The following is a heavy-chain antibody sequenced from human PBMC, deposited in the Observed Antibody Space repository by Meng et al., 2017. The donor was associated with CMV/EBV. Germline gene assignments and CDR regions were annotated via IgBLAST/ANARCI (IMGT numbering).Heavy chain of an antibody. CDR2: ISGSGGST. V-gene: IGHV3-23*01. CDR1: GFTFSSYA. J-gene: IGHJ6*02. CDR3: ATETIFGVVSYGMDV. D-gene: IGHD3-3*01. Sequence: GESLKISCAASGFTFSSYAMSWVRQAPGKGLEWVSAISGSGGSTYYADSVKGRFTISRDNSKNTLYLQMNSLRAEDTAVYYCATETIFGVVSYGMDVWGQGTTVTVSS.